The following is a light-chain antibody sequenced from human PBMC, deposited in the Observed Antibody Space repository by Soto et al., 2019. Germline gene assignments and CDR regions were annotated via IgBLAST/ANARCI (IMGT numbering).Light chain of an antibody. CDR2: GAS. J-gene: IGKJ4*01. CDR1: QSVSSSY. Sequence: EIVLTQSPGTLSLSPGERATLSCRASQSVSSSYLAWYQQKPGQAPRLLIYGASSRATGIPDRFSGSGSGTDFTLTISRLEPEDFAVYYRQQYGSSTRLTFGGGTKVEIK. V-gene: IGKV3-20*01. CDR3: QQYGSSTRLT.